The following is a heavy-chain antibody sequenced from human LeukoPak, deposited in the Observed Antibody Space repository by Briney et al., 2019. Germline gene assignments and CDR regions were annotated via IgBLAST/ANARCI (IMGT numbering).Heavy chain of an antibody. V-gene: IGHV3-23*01. CDR2: ITGSGGGT. CDR1: GFTFSSNG. Sequence: GGSLRLSCAASGFTFSSNGMSWVRQVTGKGLDWVSPITGSGGGTFYADSVKGRFTISRDNSNNMVYLQMNSLRAEDTAVYYCAKRSSGYFFDYWGLGTLVTVSS. D-gene: IGHD5/OR15-5a*01. CDR3: AKRSSGYFFDY. J-gene: IGHJ4*02.